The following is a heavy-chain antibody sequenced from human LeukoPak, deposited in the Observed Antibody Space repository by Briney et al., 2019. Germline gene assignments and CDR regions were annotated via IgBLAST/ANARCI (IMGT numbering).Heavy chain of an antibody. CDR2: IYYSGST. D-gene: IGHD6-13*01. CDR1: GGSISSYY. J-gene: IGHJ5*02. V-gene: IGHV4-59*01. CDR3: ASSIAAAGMHWFDP. Sequence: PSETLSLTCTVSGGSISSYYWSWIRQPPGKGLEWIGYIYYSGSTNYNPSLKSRVTISVDTSKNQFSLKLSSETAADTAVYYCASSIAAAGMHWFDPWGQGTLVTVSS.